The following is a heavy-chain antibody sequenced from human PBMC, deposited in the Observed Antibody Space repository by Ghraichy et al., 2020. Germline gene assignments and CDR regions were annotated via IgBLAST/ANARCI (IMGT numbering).Heavy chain of an antibody. CDR2: TDPDGKKT. D-gene: IGHD3-16*01. CDR1: GFTFSTSW. J-gene: IGHJ4*02. CDR3: TRDFGWSAIDH. Sequence: GGSLRLSCVASGFTFSTSWMDWIRQAPGKGLEWVASTDPDGKKTAHASAVRGRFTISRDNVRNSLYLQMNSLRAEDSGVYYCTRDFGWSAIDHWAQGTMVTVSS. V-gene: IGHV3-7*03.